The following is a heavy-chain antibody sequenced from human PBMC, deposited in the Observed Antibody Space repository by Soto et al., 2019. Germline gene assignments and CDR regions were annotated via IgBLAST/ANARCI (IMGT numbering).Heavy chain of an antibody. CDR2: INHSGST. V-gene: IGHV4-34*01. D-gene: IGHD1-26*01. Sequence: PSETLSLTCAVYGGSFSGYYWSWIRQPPGKGLEWIGEINHSGSTNYNPSLKSRLTISVDTSNQFSLKLSSVTAADSAVYYCARFSGTYNDRYFDFWSQGTLVTVSS. CDR3: ARFSGTYNDRYFDF. CDR1: GGSFSGYY. J-gene: IGHJ4*02.